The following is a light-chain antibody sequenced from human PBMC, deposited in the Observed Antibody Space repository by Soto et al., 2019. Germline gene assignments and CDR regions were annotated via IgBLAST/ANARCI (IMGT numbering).Light chain of an antibody. CDR1: QSVRSNY. Sequence: EIVLRQSPDTLSLSPGEGATLSCRASQSVRSNYLAWYQQKPGPAPRFLIYNASSRATGIPDRFSGSGSGTDFTLTISKLEPEDFAVYYCQQYGSTPLTFGGGTKV. V-gene: IGKV3-20*01. J-gene: IGKJ4*01. CDR2: NAS. CDR3: QQYGSTPLT.